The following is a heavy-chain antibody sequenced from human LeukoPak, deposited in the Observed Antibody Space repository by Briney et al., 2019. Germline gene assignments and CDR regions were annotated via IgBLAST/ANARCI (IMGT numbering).Heavy chain of an antibody. J-gene: IGHJ4*02. CDR1: GYSFTSYW. CDR2: IYPGDSDT. Sequence: GESLKISCKGSGYSFTSYWIGWVRQMPGKGLEWMGIIYPGDSDTRYSPSFQGQVTISADKSISTAYLQWSSLKASDTAVYYCATGRYCSGGTCYSSLDFWGQGTLVTVSS. CDR3: ATGRYCSGGTCYSSLDF. D-gene: IGHD2-15*01. V-gene: IGHV5-51*01.